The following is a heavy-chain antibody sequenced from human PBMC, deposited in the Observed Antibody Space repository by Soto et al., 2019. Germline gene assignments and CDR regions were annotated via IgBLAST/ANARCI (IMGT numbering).Heavy chain of an antibody. V-gene: IGHV3-21*01. Sequence: GGSLRLSCAASGVTFSSYSMNWVRQAPGKGLEWVSSISSSSSYIYYADSVKGRFTISRDNAKNSLYLQMSSLRAEDTAVYYCARRRGVATLRTTEYAFDIWGQGTMVTVSS. CDR2: ISSSSSYI. CDR3: ARRRGVATLRTTEYAFDI. D-gene: IGHD5-12*01. CDR1: GVTFSSYS. J-gene: IGHJ3*02.